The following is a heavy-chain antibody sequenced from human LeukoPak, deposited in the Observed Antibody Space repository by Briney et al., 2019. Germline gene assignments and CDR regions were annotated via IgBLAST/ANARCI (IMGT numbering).Heavy chain of an antibody. CDR1: GDSVSSNSAA. J-gene: IGHJ6*02. Sequence: SQTLSLTCAISGDSVSSNSAAWNWIRQSPSRGLEWLGRTYYRSKWYNDYAVSVKSRITINPDTSKNQFSLQLNSVTPEDTAVYYCAREVVGATNFNYYYYGMDVWGQGTTVTVSS. CDR2: TYYRSKWYN. D-gene: IGHD1-26*01. CDR3: AREVVGATNFNYYYYGMDV. V-gene: IGHV6-1*01.